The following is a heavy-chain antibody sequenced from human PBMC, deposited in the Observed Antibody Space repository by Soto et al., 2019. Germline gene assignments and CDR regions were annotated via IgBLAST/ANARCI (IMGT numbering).Heavy chain of an antibody. D-gene: IGHD6-13*01. CDR3: ARREFDGSSSWYAY. V-gene: IGHV5-51*01. CDR1: GFSLNTYW. Sequence: GESLKISCKASGFSLNTYWIAWVRQMPGKCLEWMGAIFPGDSGTRYSPSFQGQVTISADRSHSIAYIQWSSLKASDTAMYYCARREFDGSSSWYAYWGQGTLVTVS. J-gene: IGHJ4*02. CDR2: IFPGDSGT.